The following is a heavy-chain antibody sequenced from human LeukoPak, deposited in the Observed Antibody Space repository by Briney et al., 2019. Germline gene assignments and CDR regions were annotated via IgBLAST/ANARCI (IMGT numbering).Heavy chain of an antibody. CDR3: ARDVTDSSGYYYVSLD. J-gene: IGHJ4*02. Sequence: SVKVSCKASGGTFSSYAISWVRQAPGQGLEWMGGIIPIFGTANYAQKFQGRVTITADESTSTAYMELSSLRSDDTAVYYCARDVTDSSGYYYVSLDWGQGTLVTVSS. V-gene: IGHV1-69*13. D-gene: IGHD3-22*01. CDR2: IIPIFGTA. CDR1: GGTFSSYA.